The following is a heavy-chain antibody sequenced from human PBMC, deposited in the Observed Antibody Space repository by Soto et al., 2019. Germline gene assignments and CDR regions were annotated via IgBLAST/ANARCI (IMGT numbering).Heavy chain of an antibody. CDR2: IYYSGST. J-gene: IGHJ3*02. Sequence: QVQLQESGPGLVKPSETLSLTCTVSGGSVSSGSYYWSWIRQPPGKGLEWIGYIYYSGSTNYNPSLKSRVTISVDTSKNQFSLKLNSVTAADPAVYYCARMTMGYRYGYRAFDIWGQGTMVTVSS. CDR3: ARMTMGYRYGYRAFDI. V-gene: IGHV4-61*01. CDR1: GGSVSSGSYY. D-gene: IGHD5-18*01.